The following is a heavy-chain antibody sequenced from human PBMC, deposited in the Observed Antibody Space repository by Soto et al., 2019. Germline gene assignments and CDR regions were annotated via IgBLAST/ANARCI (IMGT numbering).Heavy chain of an antibody. Sequence: GGSLRLSCAASGFTFSSYGMHWVRQAPGKGLEWVAVIWYDGSNKYYADSVKGRFTISRDNSKNTLYLQMNSLRAEDTAVYYCARDIAAVRYYYYCMDVWGPGTTVTVSS. CDR3: ARDIAAVRYYYYCMDV. J-gene: IGHJ6*02. CDR1: GFTFSSYG. V-gene: IGHV3-33*01. D-gene: IGHD6-13*01. CDR2: IWYDGSNK.